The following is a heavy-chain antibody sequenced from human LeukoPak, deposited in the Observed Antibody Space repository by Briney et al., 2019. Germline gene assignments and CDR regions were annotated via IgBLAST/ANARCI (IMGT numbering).Heavy chain of an antibody. CDR3: AKDSPQYQLLSNYFDY. D-gene: IGHD2-2*01. CDR2: ISGSGGST. CDR1: GFTFSSYG. Sequence: GGSLRLSCAASGFTFSSYGMSWVRQAPGKGLEWVSAISGSGGSTYYADSVKGRFTISRDNSKNTLYLQVNSLRAEDTAVYYCAKDSPQYQLLSNYFDYWGQGTLVTVSS. J-gene: IGHJ4*02. V-gene: IGHV3-23*01.